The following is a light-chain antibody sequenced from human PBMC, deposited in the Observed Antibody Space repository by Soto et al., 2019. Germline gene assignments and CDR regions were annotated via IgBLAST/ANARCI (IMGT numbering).Light chain of an antibody. CDR2: AAS. CDR1: QGINTY. J-gene: IGKJ2*01. CDR3: QQLNTYPQT. Sequence: DIQLTQSPSFLSASVGDRVTITCRASQGINTYLAWYQQKPGKAPKLLIYAASTLQSGVPSRFGGSGSGTEFTLTISSLQPEDFATYYCQQLNTYPQTFGQGTKLEIK. V-gene: IGKV1-9*01.